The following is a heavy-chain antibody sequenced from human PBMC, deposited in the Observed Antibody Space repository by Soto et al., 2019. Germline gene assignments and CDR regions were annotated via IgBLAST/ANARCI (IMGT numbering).Heavy chain of an antibody. CDR1: GFTFSNYA. J-gene: IGHJ4*02. CDR3: ARDPVGATHPYYFDY. V-gene: IGHV3-23*01. D-gene: IGHD1-26*01. Sequence: GGSLRLSCAASGFTFSNYAMSWVRQAPGKGLEWVSAISGSGGSTYYADSVKGQFSISRDNSKNMLFLQMNSLRAEDTAVYYCARDPVGATHPYYFDYWGQGTLVTVSS. CDR2: ISGSGGST.